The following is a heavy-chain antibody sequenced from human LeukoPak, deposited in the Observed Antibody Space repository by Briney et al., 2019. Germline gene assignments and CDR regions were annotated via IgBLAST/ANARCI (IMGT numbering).Heavy chain of an antibody. V-gene: IGHV4-39*02. Sequence: CTVSGGSISSSDYYWGWVRQPPGKGLEWIGSIYYSGSTYYNPSLKSRVTISVDTSKNHFSLRLSSVTAADTAMFYCARLTIAANAFDIWGQGTMVTVSS. CDR2: IYYSGST. CDR1: GGSISSSDYY. CDR3: ARLTIAANAFDI. D-gene: IGHD2-15*01. J-gene: IGHJ3*02.